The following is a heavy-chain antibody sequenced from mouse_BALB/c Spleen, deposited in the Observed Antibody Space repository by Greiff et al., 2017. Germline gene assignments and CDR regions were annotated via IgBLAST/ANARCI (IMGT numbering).Heavy chain of an antibody. Sequence: DVQLVESGGGLVQPGGSRKLSCAASGFTFSDYGMAWVRQAPGQGPEWVAFISPLAYSIYYTDTVTGRFTITRENAKNTLYLEMSSLRSEDTAMYYCAREGMTTGGFADWGQGTLVTVSA. CDR1: GFTFSDYG. CDR2: ISPLAYSI. D-gene: IGHD2-4*01. J-gene: IGHJ3*01. CDR3: AREGMTTGGFAD. V-gene: IGHV5-15*02.